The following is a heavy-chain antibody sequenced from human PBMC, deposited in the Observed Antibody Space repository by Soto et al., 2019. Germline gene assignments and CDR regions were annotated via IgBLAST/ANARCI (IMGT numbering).Heavy chain of an antibody. CDR1: GFTFSNAW. CDR3: TTDRIWWQGLWWGPMDV. J-gene: IGHJ6*02. D-gene: IGHD2-21*01. CDR2: IKSKTDGGTT. V-gene: IGHV3-15*01. Sequence: VGSLRLSCAASGFTFSNAWMSWVRQAPGKGLEWVGRIKSKTDGGTTDYAAPVKGRFTISRDDPKNTLYLQMNSLKTEDTAVYYCTTDRIWWQGLWWGPMDVWGQGTTVTVSS.